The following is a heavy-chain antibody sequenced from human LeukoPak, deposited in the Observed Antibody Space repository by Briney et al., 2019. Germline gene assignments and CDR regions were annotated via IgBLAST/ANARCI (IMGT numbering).Heavy chain of an antibody. CDR2: ITSSGSYI. Sequence: PGGSLRLSCAVSGFSFGSYSMNWVRQAPGKGLEWVSSITSSGSYINYADSVKGRFTTSRDNAKNSLYLQMNSLRAEDTAVYYCARNGYYDSGTFDIWGQGTMVTVSS. V-gene: IGHV3-21*01. D-gene: IGHD3-22*01. CDR3: ARNGYYDSGTFDI. CDR1: GFSFGSYS. J-gene: IGHJ3*02.